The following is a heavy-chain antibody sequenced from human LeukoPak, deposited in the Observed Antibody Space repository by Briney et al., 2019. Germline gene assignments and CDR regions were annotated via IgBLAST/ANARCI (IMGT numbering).Heavy chain of an antibody. CDR3: AKELQRTNRPESGLNY. J-gene: IGHJ4*02. CDR1: GFTFSAYG. V-gene: IGHV3-30*18. CDR2: ISYDGSNK. Sequence: GGSLRLSCAASGFTFSAYGMHWVRQAPGKGLEWVAIISYDGSNKYYPDSVKGRFTISRDDSKNPLYLQMNSLRTEDTAVYYCAKELQRTNRPESGLNYWGQGTLVTVSS. D-gene: IGHD1/OR15-1a*01.